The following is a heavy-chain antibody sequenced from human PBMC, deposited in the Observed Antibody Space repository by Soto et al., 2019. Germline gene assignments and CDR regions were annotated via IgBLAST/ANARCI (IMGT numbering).Heavy chain of an antibody. D-gene: IGHD2-8*01. Sequence: SGTVWISGTVCGGAISDYYWSWIRQPPGKGLEWIGYFSYGGGTNNSPSLKSRATISGDKSKNQFYLDLNSVTAADTAMYYCARNGDCTRPGCIVGWFDPWGPGTLVTVSS. CDR2: FSYGGGT. J-gene: IGHJ5*02. CDR3: ARNGDCTRPGCIVGWFDP. CDR1: GGAISDYY. V-gene: IGHV4-59*12.